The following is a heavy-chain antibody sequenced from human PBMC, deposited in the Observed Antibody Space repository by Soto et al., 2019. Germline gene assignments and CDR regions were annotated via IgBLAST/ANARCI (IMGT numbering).Heavy chain of an antibody. Sequence: QVQLVQSGAEVKKPGASVKVSCKASGYTFTSYGISWVRQAPGQGLEWVGWISGYNGDTNYAQKHQGRVTMTTDTSTNTAYMELRSLRSDDTAVYYCARAPQTVAGAGIWYWGQGTLVTVSS. D-gene: IGHD6-13*01. V-gene: IGHV1-18*04. CDR1: GYTFTSYG. J-gene: IGHJ4*02. CDR2: ISGYNGDT. CDR3: ARAPQTVAGAGIWY.